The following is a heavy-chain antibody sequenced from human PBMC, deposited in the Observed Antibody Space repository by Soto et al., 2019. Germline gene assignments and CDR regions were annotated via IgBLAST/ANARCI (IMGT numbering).Heavy chain of an antibody. CDR3: ARGGYCIIPSCYYFDY. J-gene: IGHJ4*02. CDR1: GYTFTSYD. V-gene: IGHV1-8*01. CDR2: MNPNSGNT. Sequence: QVQLVQSGAEVKKPGASVKVSCKASGYTFTSYDINWVRQATGQGLEWMGWMNPNSGNTGYAQKFQGRVTMTRNTSISTAYMELSSLRSEDTAVYYCARGGYCIIPSCYYFDYWGQGTLVTVSS. D-gene: IGHD2-2*01.